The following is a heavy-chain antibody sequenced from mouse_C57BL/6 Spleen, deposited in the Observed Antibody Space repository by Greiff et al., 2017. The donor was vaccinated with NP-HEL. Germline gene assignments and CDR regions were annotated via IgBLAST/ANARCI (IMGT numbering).Heavy chain of an antibody. CDR2: VHPSDSDT. J-gene: IGHJ4*01. Sequence: VQLQQPGAELVKPGASVKVSCKASGYTFTSYWMHWVKQSPGQGLEWIGMVHPSDSDTNYNQKFKGKATLTVDQSSSTAYMQLSSLTSEDSAVYYCAIGGDYYCSSYNYAMDDWGQGTSVTVSS. CDR3: AIGGDYYCSSYNYAMDD. D-gene: IGHD1-1*01. CDR1: GYTFTSYW. V-gene: IGHV1-74*04.